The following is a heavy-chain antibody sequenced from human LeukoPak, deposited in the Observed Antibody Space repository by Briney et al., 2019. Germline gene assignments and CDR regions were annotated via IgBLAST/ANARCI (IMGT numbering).Heavy chain of an antibody. CDR2: IWYDGSNK. J-gene: IGHJ5*02. CDR3: AGDQYGGNSWFDP. D-gene: IGHD4-23*01. CDR1: GFTFSSYG. V-gene: IGHV3-33*01. Sequence: TGGSLRLSCAASGFTFSSYGMHWVRQAPGKGLEWVAVIWYDGSNKYYADSVKGRFTISRDNSKNTLYLQMNSLRAEDTAVYYCAGDQYGGNSWFDPWGQGTLVTVSS.